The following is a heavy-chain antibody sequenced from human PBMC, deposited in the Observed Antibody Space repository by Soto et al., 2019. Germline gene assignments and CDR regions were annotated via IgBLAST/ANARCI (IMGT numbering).Heavy chain of an antibody. CDR3: ARGGSYSSGYYYYYGMDV. J-gene: IGHJ6*02. D-gene: IGHD1-26*01. Sequence: SQTLSLTCAISGDSVSSNSAAWNWIRQSPSRGLEWLGRTYYRSKWYNDYAVSVKSRITINPDTSKNQFSLQLNSVTPEDTAVYYCARGGSYSSGYYYYYGMDVWGQGTTVTGSS. CDR2: TYYRSKWYN. CDR1: GDSVSSNSAA. V-gene: IGHV6-1*01.